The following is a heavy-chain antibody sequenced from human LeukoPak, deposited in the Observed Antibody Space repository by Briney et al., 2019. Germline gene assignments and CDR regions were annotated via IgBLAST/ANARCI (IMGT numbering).Heavy chain of an antibody. CDR2: INHSGST. V-gene: IGHV4-34*01. CDR3: ASRGDPRSSGYYHATNYYGMDV. J-gene: IGHJ6*02. Sequence: SETLALTCGVYGGSVSGYYWNWIRQPPGKGLEWIGEINHSGSTSYNPSLKSRVTISLDTSKNQFSLKLRSVTAADTAVYYCASRGDPRSSGYYHATNYYGMDVWGQGTTVTVSS. D-gene: IGHD3-22*01. CDR1: GGSVSGYY.